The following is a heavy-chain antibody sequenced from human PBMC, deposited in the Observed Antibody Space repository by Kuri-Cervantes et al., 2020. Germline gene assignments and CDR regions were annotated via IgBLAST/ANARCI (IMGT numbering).Heavy chain of an antibody. D-gene: IGHD3-22*01. Sequence: SETLSLTCTVSGGSISSYYWSWIRQSPGKGLEWIGYIYYSGSTNDNPSLKSRVTISVDTPKNQFSLKLSSVTAADTAVYYCARTSGYYVYWGQGTLVTVSS. CDR2: IYYSGST. CDR1: GGSISSYY. CDR3: ARTSGYYVY. V-gene: IGHV4-59*01. J-gene: IGHJ4*02.